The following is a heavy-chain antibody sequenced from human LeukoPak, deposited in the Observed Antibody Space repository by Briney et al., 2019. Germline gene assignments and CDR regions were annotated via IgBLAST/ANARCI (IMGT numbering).Heavy chain of an antibody. J-gene: IGHJ4*02. CDR3: ARDLCHGGSCFHFDS. CDR1: GYTFTDYY. V-gene: IGHV1-2*02. Sequence: ASVKVSCKASGYTFTDYYVHWVRQAPGQGLEWLGWINPDSGATNFAQRFQGRVTMTRDTSVNTAHMELNNLRSDDTAVYYCARDLCHGGSCFHFDSWGQGTLVTVSS. CDR2: INPDSGAT. D-gene: IGHD2-15*01.